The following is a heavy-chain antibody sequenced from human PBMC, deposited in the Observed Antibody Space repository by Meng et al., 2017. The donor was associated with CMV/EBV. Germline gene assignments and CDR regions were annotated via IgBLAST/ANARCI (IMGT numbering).Heavy chain of an antibody. Sequence: TFSSYSINWVRQAPGQGLEWMGRIIPIVDIANHAQKFQGRVTITADKSTSTVYMELSSLRSEDSAMYYCARGRQWLVGLYYYGMDVWGQGTTVTVSS. V-gene: IGHV1-69*02. J-gene: IGHJ6*02. CDR2: IIPIVDIA. D-gene: IGHD6-19*01. CDR3: ARGRQWLVGLYYYGMDV. CDR1: TFSSYS.